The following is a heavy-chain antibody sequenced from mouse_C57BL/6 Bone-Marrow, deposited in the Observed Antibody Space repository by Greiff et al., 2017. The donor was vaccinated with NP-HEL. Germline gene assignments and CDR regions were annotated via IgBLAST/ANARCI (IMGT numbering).Heavy chain of an antibody. J-gene: IGHJ4*01. Sequence: VKLVESGAELVKPGASVKLSCKASGYTFTSYYMYWVKQRPGQGLEWIGEINPSNGGTNFNEKFKSKATLTVDKSSSTAYMQLSSLTSEDSAVYYCTRTTATYAMDYWGQGTSVTVSS. CDR3: TRTTATYAMDY. V-gene: IGHV1S81*02. D-gene: IGHD1-2*01. CDR2: INPSNGGT. CDR1: GYTFTSYY.